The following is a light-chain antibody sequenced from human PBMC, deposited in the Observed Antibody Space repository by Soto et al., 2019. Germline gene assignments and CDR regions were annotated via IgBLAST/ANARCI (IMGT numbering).Light chain of an antibody. Sequence: QSALTQPASVSGSPGQSITIFCTGISSDLGGYNFVSWYQQHPGKAPKLIIYDVSDRPSGVSNRFSGSKSGNTASLTISGLQAEDEADYYCNSYTSSATHVFGGGNKLTVL. J-gene: IGLJ3*02. CDR1: SSDLGGYNF. CDR2: DVS. V-gene: IGLV2-14*03. CDR3: NSYTSSATHV.